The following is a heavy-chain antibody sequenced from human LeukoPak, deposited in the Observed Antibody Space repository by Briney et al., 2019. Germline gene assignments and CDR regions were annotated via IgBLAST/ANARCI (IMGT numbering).Heavy chain of an antibody. D-gene: IGHD6-13*01. Sequence: GGSLRLSCAASGFTFSSYEMNWVRQAPGKGLEWVAVISYDGSNKYYADSVKGRFTISRDNSKNTLYLQMNSLRAEDTAVYYCAKDLVVEAASIFDYWGQGTLVTVSS. CDR3: AKDLVVEAASIFDY. CDR2: ISYDGSNK. J-gene: IGHJ4*02. V-gene: IGHV3-30*18. CDR1: GFTFSSYE.